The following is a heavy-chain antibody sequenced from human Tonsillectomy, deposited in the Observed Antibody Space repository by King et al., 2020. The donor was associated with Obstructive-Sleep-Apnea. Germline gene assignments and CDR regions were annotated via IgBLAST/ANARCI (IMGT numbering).Heavy chain of an antibody. CDR2: INPSGRST. CDR1: GYTFTSHY. J-gene: IGHJ6*01. Sequence: QLVQSGAEMKKPGASVKVSCKASGYTFTSHYIHWRRQAPGQGLEWMGIINPSGRSTNYAQKFQGRVTMTRDTSTSTVYMELSSLRSEDTAVYYCARGDGDLGELPAGMNLYYYDGMDV. CDR3: ARGDGDLGELPAGMNLYYYDGMDV. D-gene: IGHD2-2*01. V-gene: IGHV1-46*03.